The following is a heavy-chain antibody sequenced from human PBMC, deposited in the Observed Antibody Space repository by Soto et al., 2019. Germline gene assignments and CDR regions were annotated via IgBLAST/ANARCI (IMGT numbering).Heavy chain of an antibody. CDR1: GFDFTNSW. J-gene: IGHJ4*02. CDR3: TRDQRYSSAV. V-gene: IGHV3-74*01. CDR2: VNSDVSIT. Sequence: EVQLVESGGGLVQPGGSLRLSCAASGFDFTNSWMHWVRQAPGKGLVWVSHVNSDVSITTYADSVKGRFTISRDNAKNTVYLQMNSLRVEDTAVYYCTRDQRYSSAVWGQGTLVTVSS. D-gene: IGHD5-18*01.